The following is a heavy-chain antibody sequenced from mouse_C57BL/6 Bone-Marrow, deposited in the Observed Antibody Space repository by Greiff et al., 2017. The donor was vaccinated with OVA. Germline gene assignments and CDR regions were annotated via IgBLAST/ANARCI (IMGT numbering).Heavy chain of an antibody. D-gene: IGHD2-3*01. V-gene: IGHV1-76*01. CDR1: GYTFTDYY. J-gene: IGHJ4*01. Sequence: QVQLQQSGAELVRPGASVKLSCKASGYTFTDYYINWVKQRPGQGLEWIARIYPGSGNTYYNEKFKGKATLTAEKSSSTAYMQLSSLTSEDSAVYFCARWGIYDSWGQGTSVTVSS. CDR2: IYPGSGNT. CDR3: ARWGIYDS.